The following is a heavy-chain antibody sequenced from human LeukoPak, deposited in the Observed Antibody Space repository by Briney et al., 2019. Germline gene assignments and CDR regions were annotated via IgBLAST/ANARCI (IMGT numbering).Heavy chain of an antibody. V-gene: IGHV1-69*13. CDR1: GGTFSSYA. CDR3: ARVGSYNSSSDV. Sequence: ASVKVSCKASGGTFSSYAISWVRQAPGQGLEWMGGIIPIFGTANYAQKFQGRVTITADESTSTAYMELSSLRSEDTAVYYCARVGSYNSSSDVWGQGTTVTVSS. D-gene: IGHD6-6*01. CDR2: IIPIFGTA. J-gene: IGHJ6*02.